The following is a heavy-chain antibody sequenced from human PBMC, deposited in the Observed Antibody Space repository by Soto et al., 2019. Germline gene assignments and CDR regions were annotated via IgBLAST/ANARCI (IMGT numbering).Heavy chain of an antibody. Sequence: EASVEVAFKGSWYMLTELSMHLLRQSPWEGLEWMGGYDLEKVETIYAQKFQGRVTMTEDSPADTPYMQLRSLRSEDTAVYYCALEVRSSNPFELWG. D-gene: IGHD6-13*01. CDR2: YDLEKVET. CDR3: ALEVRSSNPFEL. CDR1: WYMLTELS. J-gene: IGHJ3*01. V-gene: IGHV1-24*01.